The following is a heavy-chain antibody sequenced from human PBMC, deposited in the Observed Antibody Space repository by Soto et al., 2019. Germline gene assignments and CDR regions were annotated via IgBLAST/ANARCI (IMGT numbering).Heavy chain of an antibody. CDR3: ARTRITMVRGVYGYYYGMDV. CDR1: GGTFSSYA. D-gene: IGHD3-10*01. Sequence: QVQLVQSGAEVKKPGSSVKVSCKASGGTFSSYAISWVRQAPGQGLEWMGGIIPIFGTANYAQKFQGRVTITADKSTSTAYMELSSLRSEDTAGYSGARTRITMVRGVYGYYYGMDVWGQGTTVTVSS. V-gene: IGHV1-69*06. J-gene: IGHJ6*02. CDR2: IIPIFGTA.